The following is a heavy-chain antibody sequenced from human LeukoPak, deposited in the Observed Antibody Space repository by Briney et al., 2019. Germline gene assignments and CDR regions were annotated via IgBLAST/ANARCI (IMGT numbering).Heavy chain of an antibody. J-gene: IGHJ4*02. CDR3: TREDY. CDR1: GYTFSGFL. Sequence: ASVKVSCKASGYTFSGFLMHWVRQAPGQGLEWMGWINLNSGGTNYAQKFQGRVTMTRDTSITTAYMELSRLTSDDTAVYYCTREDYWGQGTLVTVSS. V-gene: IGHV1-2*02. CDR2: INLNSGGT.